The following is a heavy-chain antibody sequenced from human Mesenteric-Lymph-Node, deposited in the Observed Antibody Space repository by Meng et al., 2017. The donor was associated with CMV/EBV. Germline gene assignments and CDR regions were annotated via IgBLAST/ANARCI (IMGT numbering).Heavy chain of an antibody. CDR1: GGSISSYY. J-gene: IGHJ4*02. D-gene: IGHD2-2*01. CDR3: ARDSCSSNSCYSDY. V-gene: IGHV4-59*01. CDR2: VYYSGST. Sequence: GSLRLSCTVSGGSISSYYWSWIRQPPGKGLEWIGYVYYSGSTIYNPSLKSRVTISVDTSKNQFSLKLSSVTAADTAVYYCARDSCSSNSCYSDYWGQGTLVTVSS.